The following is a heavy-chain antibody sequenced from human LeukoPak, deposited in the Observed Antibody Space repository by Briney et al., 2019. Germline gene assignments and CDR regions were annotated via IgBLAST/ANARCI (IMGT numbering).Heavy chain of an antibody. CDR2: INPNRGGT. J-gene: IGHJ4*02. V-gene: IGHV1-2*02. CDR1: GYTFTDYY. Sequence: VASVTVSCKASGYTFTDYYMHWVRQAPGQGLEWMGWINPNRGGTNYAQKFQGRVTMTRDTSISTAFMELSRLRSGDTAMYYCATYYDFWSGYSHHLDYWGQGTLVTVSS. D-gene: IGHD3-3*01. CDR3: ATYYDFWSGYSHHLDY.